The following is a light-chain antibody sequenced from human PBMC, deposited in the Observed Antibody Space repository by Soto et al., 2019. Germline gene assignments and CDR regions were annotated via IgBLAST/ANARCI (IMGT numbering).Light chain of an antibody. J-gene: IGKJ1*01. CDR3: QQYGSSRT. CDR2: GAS. V-gene: IGKV3-20*01. CDR1: QSVDND. Sequence: EIVMTQSPATLSVSPGDRATLSCRASQSVDNDLAWYQQKPGQPPRLLIYGASSRATGIPDRFSGSGSGTDFTLTISRLEPEDFAVYYCQQYGSSRTFGQGTKVDIK.